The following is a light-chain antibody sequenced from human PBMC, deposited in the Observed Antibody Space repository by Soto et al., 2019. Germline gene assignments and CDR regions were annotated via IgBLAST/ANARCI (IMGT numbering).Light chain of an antibody. CDR3: LQHNSYPRT. J-gene: IGKJ1*01. Sequence: DIQMTQSPSSLSASVGDRVTITCRASRAIGNDLGWCQQKPGKAPKHLIYAASSLRSGVPSRFSGSGSGREFSLTISSLQPEDFATYYCLQHNSYPRTFGQGTKVEIK. CDR2: AAS. V-gene: IGKV1-17*01. CDR1: RAIGND.